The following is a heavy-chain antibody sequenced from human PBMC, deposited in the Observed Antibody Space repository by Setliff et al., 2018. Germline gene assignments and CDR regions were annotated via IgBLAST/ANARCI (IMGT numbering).Heavy chain of an antibody. Sequence: GSLRLSCAASGFTFSSYGMNWVRQAPGKGLEWLSYISSNSTTIYYADSVKGRFTVSRDNAKNSLYLQMNSLRADDAAVYYCARSSAPIKRDYMDVWGKGTTVTVSS. J-gene: IGHJ6*03. V-gene: IGHV3-48*01. CDR1: GFTFSSYG. CDR3: ARSSAPIKRDYMDV. D-gene: IGHD2-2*02. CDR2: ISSNSTTI.